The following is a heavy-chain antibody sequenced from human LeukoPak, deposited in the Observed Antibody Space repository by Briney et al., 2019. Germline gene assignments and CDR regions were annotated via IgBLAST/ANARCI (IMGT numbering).Heavy chain of an antibody. V-gene: IGHV4-39*01. CDR1: GGSISSSSYY. CDR2: IYYSGST. CDR3: ARHTTVTTLYFDY. J-gene: IGHJ4*02. D-gene: IGHD4-17*01. Sequence: PSETLSLTCTVSGGSISSSSYYWGWIRQPPGKGLEWIGSIYYSGSTYYNPSLKSRVTISVDTSKNQFSLKLSSVTAADTAVYYCARHTTVTTLYFDYWGQGTLVTVSS.